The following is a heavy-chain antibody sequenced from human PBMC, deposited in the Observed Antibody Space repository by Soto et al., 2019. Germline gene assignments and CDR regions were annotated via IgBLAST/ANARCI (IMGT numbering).Heavy chain of an antibody. Sequence: GGSLRLSCAASGFTFSSYCMHWVRQAPGKGLEWVAVISYDGSNKYYADSVKGRFTISRDNSKNTLYLQMNSLRAEDTAVYYCAKDLRWFGESVYYYYYMDVWGKGTTVTVSS. V-gene: IGHV3-30*18. CDR2: ISYDGSNK. CDR3: AKDLRWFGESVYYYYYMDV. J-gene: IGHJ6*03. CDR1: GFTFSSYC. D-gene: IGHD3-10*01.